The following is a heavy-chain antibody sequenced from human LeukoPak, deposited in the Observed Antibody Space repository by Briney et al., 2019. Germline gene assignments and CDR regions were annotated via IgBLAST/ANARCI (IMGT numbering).Heavy chain of an antibody. CDR3: ARTGSTVTMLYPFDH. CDR1: VGPISTYY. D-gene: IGHD4-17*01. CDR2: IYYSGST. Sequence: SETLSLTCTVSVGPISTYYWSWIRQPPGKGLEWIGYIYYSGSTNYNPSLKSRVSISVDTSKNQFSLKLSSVTAADTAVYYCARTGSTVTMLYPFDHWGQGTLVTVSS. J-gene: IGHJ4*02. V-gene: IGHV4-59*01.